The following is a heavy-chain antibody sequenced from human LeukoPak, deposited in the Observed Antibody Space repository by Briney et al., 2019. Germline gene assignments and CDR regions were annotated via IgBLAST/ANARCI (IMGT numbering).Heavy chain of an antibody. Sequence: GGSLRLSCAASGITFSTYAMSWVRQAPGKELEWVSAISGSGTSTYHADSVKGRFTISRDNSKNTLYLQMNSLRVEDTAIYYCAKDQRSGWTRNFDSWGQGTLVTVSS. CDR1: GITFSTYA. D-gene: IGHD6-19*01. CDR2: ISGSGTST. J-gene: IGHJ4*02. CDR3: AKDQRSGWTRNFDS. V-gene: IGHV3-23*01.